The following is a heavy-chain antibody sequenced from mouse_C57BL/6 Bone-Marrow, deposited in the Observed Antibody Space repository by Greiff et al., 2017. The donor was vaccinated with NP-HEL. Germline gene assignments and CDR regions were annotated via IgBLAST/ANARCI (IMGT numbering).Heavy chain of an antibody. Sequence: QVQLKQSGAELARPGASVKLSCKASGYTFTSYGISWVKQRTGQGLEWIGEINPRSGNTYYNEKFKGKATLTADKSSSTAYMQLRSLTSEDSAVYFCAALYTTAFDYWGRGTTPTVTA. D-gene: IGHD1-2*01. J-gene: IGHJ2*01. CDR2: INPRSGNT. CDR1: GYTFTSYG. V-gene: IGHV1-81*01. CDR3: AALYTTAFDY.